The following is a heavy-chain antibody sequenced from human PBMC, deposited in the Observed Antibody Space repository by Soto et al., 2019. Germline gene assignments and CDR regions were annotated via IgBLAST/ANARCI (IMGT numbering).Heavy chain of an antibody. CDR1: GFTFSSYS. D-gene: IGHD3-10*01. J-gene: IGHJ6*02. Sequence: GGSLRLSCAASGFTFSSYSMNWVRQAPGKGLEWVSSISSSSSYIYYADSVKGRFTISRDNAKNSLYLQMNSLRAEDTAVYYCARDLPKQIRYFYYGMDVWGQGTSVTVSS. CDR3: ARDLPKQIRYFYYGMDV. CDR2: ISSSSSYI. V-gene: IGHV3-21*01.